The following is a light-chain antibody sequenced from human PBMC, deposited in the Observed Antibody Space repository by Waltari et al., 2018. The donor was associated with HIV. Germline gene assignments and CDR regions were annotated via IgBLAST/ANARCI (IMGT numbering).Light chain of an antibody. Sequence: EIVLTQSPGTLSLSPGERATLSCRASRSVSSSYLAWYQQKPGQAPRLLIYRASSRATGIPDRFSGSGSGTDFTLTISRLEPEDFAVYYCQQYASSPWAFGQGTKVEI. CDR2: RAS. CDR1: RSVSSSY. CDR3: QQYASSPWA. J-gene: IGKJ1*01. V-gene: IGKV3-20*01.